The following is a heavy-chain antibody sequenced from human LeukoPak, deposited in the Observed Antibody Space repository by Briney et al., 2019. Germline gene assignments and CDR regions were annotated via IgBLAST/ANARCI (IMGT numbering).Heavy chain of an antibody. V-gene: IGHV7-4-1*02. J-gene: IGHJ4*02. Sequence: ASVKVSCKASGYTFTSYAMNWVRQAPGQGLEWMGWINTNTGNPTYAQGFTGRFVFSLDTSVSTAYLQISSLKAEDTAVYYCARELGELYYDILTGYFFDYWGQGTLVTVSS. CDR2: INTNTGNP. CDR3: ARELGELYYDILTGYFFDY. CDR1: GYTFTSYA. D-gene: IGHD3-9*01.